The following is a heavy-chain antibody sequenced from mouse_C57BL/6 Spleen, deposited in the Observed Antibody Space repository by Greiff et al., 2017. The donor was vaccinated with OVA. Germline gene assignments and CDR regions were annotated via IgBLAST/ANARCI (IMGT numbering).Heavy chain of an antibody. CDR3: ARVITTVVADWYFDV. D-gene: IGHD1-1*01. Sequence: EVKLMESGPGLVKPSQSLSLTCSVTGYSITSGYYWNWIRQFPGNKLEWMCYISYDGSNNYNPSLKNRISITRDTSKNQFFLKLNSVTTEDTATYYCARVITTVVADWYFDVWGTGTTVTVSS. V-gene: IGHV3-6*01. CDR2: ISYDGSN. J-gene: IGHJ1*03. CDR1: GYSITSGYY.